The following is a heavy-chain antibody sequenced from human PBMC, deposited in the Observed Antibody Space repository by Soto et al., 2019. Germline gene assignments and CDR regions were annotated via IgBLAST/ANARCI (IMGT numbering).Heavy chain of an antibody. Sequence: RESLKISCKGFGYNFTNYWINWGRQMAGKSPEGRGGIDPSDSYTNYSPSFQGHVTISADKSISTAYLQWSSLKASDTAMYYCARHGCSGGSCYPTRGYYYYGMDVWGQGTTVTVSS. V-gene: IGHV5-10-1*01. D-gene: IGHD2-15*01. CDR2: IDPSDSYT. CDR3: ARHGCSGGSCYPTRGYYYYGMDV. CDR1: GYNFTNYW. J-gene: IGHJ6*02.